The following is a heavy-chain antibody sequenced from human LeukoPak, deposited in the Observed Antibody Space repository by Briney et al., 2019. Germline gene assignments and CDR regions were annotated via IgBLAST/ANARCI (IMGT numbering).Heavy chain of an antibody. J-gene: IGHJ4*02. CDR2: ISGSGGST. CDR1: GFTCSSYA. Sequence: GGSLRLSCAASGFTCSSYAMSWVRQAPGKGLEWVSAISGSGGSTYYADSVKGRFTISRDNSKNTLYLQMNSLRAEDTAVYYCAKGPYDILPGYYYFDYWGQGTLVTVSS. V-gene: IGHV3-23*01. CDR3: AKGPYDILPGYYYFDY. D-gene: IGHD3-9*01.